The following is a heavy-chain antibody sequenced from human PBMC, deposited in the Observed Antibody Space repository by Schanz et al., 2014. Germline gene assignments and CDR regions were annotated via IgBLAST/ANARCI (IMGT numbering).Heavy chain of an antibody. D-gene: IGHD6-13*01. CDR3: ARDGVDAAAGGNY. CDR2: IVPIAGIT. V-gene: IGHV1-69*08. J-gene: IGHJ4*02. Sequence: QLQLVQSGAEVKKPGSSMKVSCKASGGTFNSYTISWVRQAPGQGLEWMGRIVPIAGITNYAQRFQGRVTITADKSSDTAYMELSSLSSEDTAVYYCARDGVDAAAGGNYWGQGTLVTVSS. CDR1: GGTFNSYT.